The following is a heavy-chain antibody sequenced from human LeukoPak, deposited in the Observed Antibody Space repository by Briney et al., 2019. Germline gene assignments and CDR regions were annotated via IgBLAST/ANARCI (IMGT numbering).Heavy chain of an antibody. J-gene: IGHJ4*02. CDR3: ARVPGFLEGFDY. CDR1: GGSISSYY. V-gene: IGHV4-59*01. CDR2: IYYSGST. Sequence: SETLSLTCTVSGGSISSYYWSWIRQPPGKGLEWIGYIYYSGSTNYNPSLKSRVTISVDTSKNQFSLKLSSVTAADTAVHYCARVPGFLEGFDYWGQGTLVTVSS. D-gene: IGHD3-3*01.